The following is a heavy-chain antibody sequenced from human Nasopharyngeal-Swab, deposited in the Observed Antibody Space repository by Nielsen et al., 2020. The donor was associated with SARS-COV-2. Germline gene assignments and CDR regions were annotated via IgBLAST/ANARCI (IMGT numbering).Heavy chain of an antibody. CDR2: IVVGSGNT. J-gene: IGHJ6*02. CDR1: GFTFTSSA. V-gene: IGHV1-58*01. Sequence: SVKVSYKASGFTFTSSAVQWVRQARGQRLEWIGWIVVGSGNTNYAQKFQERVTITRDMSTSTAYMELSSLRSEDTAVYYCAAGGTGAARPYYYYGMDVWGQGTTVTVSS. CDR3: AAGGTGAARPYYYYGMDV. D-gene: IGHD6-6*01.